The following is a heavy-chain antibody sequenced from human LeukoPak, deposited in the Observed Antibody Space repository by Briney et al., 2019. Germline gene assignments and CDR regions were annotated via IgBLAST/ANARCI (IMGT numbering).Heavy chain of an antibody. J-gene: IGHJ3*02. CDR1: GGSISSGDYY. D-gene: IGHD3-22*01. Sequence: SETLSLTCTVSGGSISSGDYYWSWVRQPPGKGLEWIGYIYYSGSTYYNPSLKSRVTISVDTSKNRFSLKLSSVTAADTAVYYCATHSSGYDSGNDAFDIWGQGTMVTVSS. V-gene: IGHV4-30-4*08. CDR2: IYYSGST. CDR3: ATHSSGYDSGNDAFDI.